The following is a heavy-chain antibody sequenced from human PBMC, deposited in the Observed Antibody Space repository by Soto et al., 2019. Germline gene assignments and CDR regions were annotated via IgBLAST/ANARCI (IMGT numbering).Heavy chain of an antibody. J-gene: IGHJ4*02. CDR3: SRDLSSSSAY. V-gene: IGHV3-7*01. CDR1: GFSVSNSW. Sequence: GGSLRLSCAVSGFSVSNSWMSWVRQVPGKGLEWVAAMKEDGTLQYYVDSVKGRFTISRDNAKNLLFLDMSRLRGQDTAIYYCSRDLSSSSAYWGQGTQVTVSS. CDR2: MKEDGTLQ. D-gene: IGHD6-6*01.